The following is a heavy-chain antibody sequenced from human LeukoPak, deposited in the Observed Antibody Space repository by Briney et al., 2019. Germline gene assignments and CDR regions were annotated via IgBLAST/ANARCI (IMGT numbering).Heavy chain of an antibody. CDR1: GFTFSSYA. CDR2: ISGSGGST. D-gene: IGHD4-17*01. Sequence: GGSLRLSCAASGFTFSSYAMSWVRQALGKGLEWVSAISGSGGSTYYADSVKGRFTISRDNSKNTLYLQMNSLRAEDTAVYYCAKDLTVTTVYYFDYWGQGTLVTVSS. J-gene: IGHJ4*02. V-gene: IGHV3-23*01. CDR3: AKDLTVTTVYYFDY.